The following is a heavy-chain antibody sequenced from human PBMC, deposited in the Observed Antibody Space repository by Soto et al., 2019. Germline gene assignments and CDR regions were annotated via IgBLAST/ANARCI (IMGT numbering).Heavy chain of an antibody. CDR2: IGPESGAT. D-gene: IGHD1-26*01. V-gene: IGHV1-2*02. CDR3: GRGRSGQIVVVY. Sequence: GASVKVSCKASGYTFTGHYIHWVRQAPEQGPEWMGEIGPESGATRYAEKFQGRVTMTLDTSITTVYMELKNLSPDDTAVYYCGRGRSGQIVVVYWGQGTPVTVSS. J-gene: IGHJ4*02. CDR1: GYTFTGHY.